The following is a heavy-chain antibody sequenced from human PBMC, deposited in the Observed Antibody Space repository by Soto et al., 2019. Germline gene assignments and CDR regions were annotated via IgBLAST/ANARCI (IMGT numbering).Heavy chain of an antibody. D-gene: IGHD4-17*01. J-gene: IGHJ4*02. V-gene: IGHV4-4*02. CDR1: GDSISSPHW. CDR2: LYHTGTT. Sequence: SETLSLTCAVSGDSISSPHWWGWVRQSPAEGLLWIGELYHTGTTNYNPSLGSRVTISVDKAMNQISLRLTSVTAADTAVYYCARALTVSQNFFDIWGPGTLVTVSS. CDR3: ARALTVSQNFFDI.